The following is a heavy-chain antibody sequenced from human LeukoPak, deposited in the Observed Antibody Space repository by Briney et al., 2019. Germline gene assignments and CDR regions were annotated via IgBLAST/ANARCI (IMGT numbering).Heavy chain of an antibody. V-gene: IGHV3-30*18. Sequence: GGSLRLSCVVSGFTFSNYGVHWVRQAPGKGLEWVAIVSYDGSNKYYADSVKGRFTISRDNSKNTLYLQMNSLGAEDTAVYYCAKDLTRRYDLWSNKYSPREDYHGMDVWGQGTTVTVSS. D-gene: IGHD3-3*01. CDR1: GFTFSNYG. J-gene: IGHJ6*02. CDR3: AKDLTRRYDLWSNKYSPREDYHGMDV. CDR2: VSYDGSNK.